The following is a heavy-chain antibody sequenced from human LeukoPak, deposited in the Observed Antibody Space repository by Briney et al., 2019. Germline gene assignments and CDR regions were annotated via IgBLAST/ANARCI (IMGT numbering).Heavy chain of an antibody. CDR3: AKESGSSWNKFDY. V-gene: IGHV3-30*18. Sequence: GGSLRLSCAASGFTFRNYVIHWVRQAPGKGLEWVAVTSSDLNVKLYADSVKGRFTISRDNSRSTLYLQMNSLRAEDTAVYYCAKESGSSWNKFDYWGQGTLVTVSS. CDR1: GFTFRNYV. CDR2: TSSDLNVK. J-gene: IGHJ4*02. D-gene: IGHD6-13*01.